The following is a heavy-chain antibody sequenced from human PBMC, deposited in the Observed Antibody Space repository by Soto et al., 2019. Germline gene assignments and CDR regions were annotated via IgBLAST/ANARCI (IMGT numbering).Heavy chain of an antibody. CDR2: INHSGST. V-gene: IGHV4-34*01. CDR1: GGSFSGYY. CDR3: ARHWEYTAMAPFDY. Sequence: SETLSLTCAVYGGSFSGYYWNWIRQPPGKGLEWIGEINHSGSTNYNPSLKSRVTISVGTSKNQFSLKLTSVTASDTAMYYCARHWEYTAMAPFDYWGQGTLVTVSS. D-gene: IGHD5-18*01. J-gene: IGHJ4*02.